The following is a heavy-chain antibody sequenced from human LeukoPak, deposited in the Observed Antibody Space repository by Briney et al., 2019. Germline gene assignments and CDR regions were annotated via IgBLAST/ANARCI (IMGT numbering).Heavy chain of an antibody. J-gene: IGHJ4*02. CDR1: GGSISSSSYY. CDR3: ARGTYYYDSSGYYSQDY. CDR2: IYYSGST. D-gene: IGHD3-22*01. V-gene: IGHV4-39*01. Sequence: SETLSLTCTVSGGSISSSSYYWGWIRQPPGKGLEWIGSIYYSGSTYYNPSLKSRVTISVDTSKNQFSLKLSSVTAADTAVYYCARGTYYYDSSGYYSQDYWGQGTLVTVSS.